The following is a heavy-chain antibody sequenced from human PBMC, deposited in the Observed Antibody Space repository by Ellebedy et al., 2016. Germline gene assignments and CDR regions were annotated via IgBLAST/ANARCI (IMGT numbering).Heavy chain of an antibody. CDR1: GFTFNTRR. CDR2: ISGNPQFL. J-gene: IGHJ5*02. CDR3: VRSTGVLSS. D-gene: IGHD7-27*01. V-gene: IGHV3-21*01. Sequence: GGSLRLSCAASGFTFNTRRMNWLRQAPGKGLEWVSSISGNPQFLEYTDSVRGRFTISRDNAKNTLYLQMNSLRAEDTAVYYCVRSTGVLSSWGQGTLVTVSS.